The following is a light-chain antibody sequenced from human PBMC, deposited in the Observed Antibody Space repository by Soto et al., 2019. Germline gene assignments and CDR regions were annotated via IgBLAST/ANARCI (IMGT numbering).Light chain of an antibody. V-gene: IGKV3-20*01. J-gene: IGKJ4*01. CDR3: QQYGSSLLT. Sequence: IVLTQSPGTLSLSPGERVTLSCRAGQSLTSSYLAWYQQKPGQAPRLLIYDASSRATGIPDRFSGSGSGTDFTLTISRLELEDFAVYYCQQYGSSLLTFGGGTKVDNK. CDR1: QSLTSSY. CDR2: DAS.